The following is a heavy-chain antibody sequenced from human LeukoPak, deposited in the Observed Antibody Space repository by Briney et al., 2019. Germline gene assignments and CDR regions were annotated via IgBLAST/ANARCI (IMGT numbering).Heavy chain of an antibody. V-gene: IGHV3-15*01. CDR3: DKDLAHGYFGS. Sequence: GGALRLSCAASRFTFNSYMMDWVRQAPGKGLEWVGRVKSKDVGATTDYAAPVKGRFTISRIDSKNSLYLQMDSRKTEDRAVYYCDKDLAHGYFGSWGQGILVTVSS. D-gene: IGHD2/OR15-2a*01. J-gene: IGHJ4*02. CDR1: RFTFNSYM. CDR2: VKSKDVGATT.